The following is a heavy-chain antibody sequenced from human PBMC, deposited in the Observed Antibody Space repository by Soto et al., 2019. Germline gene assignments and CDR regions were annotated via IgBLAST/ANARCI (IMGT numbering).Heavy chain of an antibody. CDR1: GGSISSYY. Sequence: SETLSLTCTVSGGSISSYYWSWIRQPPGKGLEWIGYIYYSGSTNYNPSLKSRVTISVDTSKNQFSLKLSSVTAADTAVYYCARDRAGIAAAGFYPWGQGSLVTVS. J-gene: IGHJ5*02. D-gene: IGHD6-13*01. CDR3: ARDRAGIAAAGFYP. CDR2: IYYSGST. V-gene: IGHV4-59*01.